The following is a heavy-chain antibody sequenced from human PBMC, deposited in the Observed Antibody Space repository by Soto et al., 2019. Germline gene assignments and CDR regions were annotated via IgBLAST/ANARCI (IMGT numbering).Heavy chain of an antibody. V-gene: IGHV3-23*01. J-gene: IGHJ4*02. CDR2: ISGSGGST. CDR1: GFTFSSYA. D-gene: IGHD6-19*01. Sequence: HLGGSLRLSCAASGFTFSSYAMSWVRQAPGKGLEWVSAISGSGGSTYYADSVKGRFTISRDNSKNTLYLQMNSLRAEDTAVYYCAKIPAVADYYFDYWGQGTLVTVSS. CDR3: AKIPAVADYYFDY.